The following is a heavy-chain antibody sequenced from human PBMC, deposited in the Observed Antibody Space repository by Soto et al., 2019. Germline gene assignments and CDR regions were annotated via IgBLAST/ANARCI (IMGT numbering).Heavy chain of an antibody. CDR1: GFTFSSYG. Sequence: GGSLRLSCAASGFTFSSYGMHWVRQAPGKGLEWVAVIWYDGSNKYYADSVKGRFTISRDNSKNTLYLQMNSLRAEDTAVYYCARDSGYFGRSDFDYWGQGTLVTVSS. CDR2: IWYDGSNK. D-gene: IGHD3-9*01. V-gene: IGHV3-33*01. J-gene: IGHJ4*02. CDR3: ARDSGYFGRSDFDY.